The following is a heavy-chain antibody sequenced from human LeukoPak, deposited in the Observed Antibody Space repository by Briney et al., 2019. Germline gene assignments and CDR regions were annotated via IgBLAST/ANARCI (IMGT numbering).Heavy chain of an antibody. CDR2: ISATGSST. CDR3: AKESFMLRGIGYFDY. CDR1: GFSFTSYA. Sequence: GGSMRLSCAAAGFSFTSYAMNWVRQAPGKGLEWVSSISATGSSTYYADSVKGRYNISRDDSKNMMYLQMNSLRAEDTALYYCAKESFMLRGIGYFDYWGQGTLVSVSS. D-gene: IGHD3-10*01. J-gene: IGHJ4*02. V-gene: IGHV3-23*01.